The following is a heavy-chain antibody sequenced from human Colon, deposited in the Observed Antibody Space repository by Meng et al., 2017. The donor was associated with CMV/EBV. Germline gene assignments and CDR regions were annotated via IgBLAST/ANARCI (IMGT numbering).Heavy chain of an antibody. CDR1: GYTLTSYD. J-gene: IGHJ4*02. Sequence: QVQLVQSGAEVKKPGASVKGACKASGYTLTSYDINWVRQATGQGLEWMGWMNPNSGNTGYAQKFQGRVTMTRNTSISTAYMELSGLRSEDTAVYYCARENSGYDNRRGFDYWGQGTLVTVSS. CDR2: MNPNSGNT. CDR3: ARENSGYDNRRGFDY. V-gene: IGHV1-8*01. D-gene: IGHD5-12*01.